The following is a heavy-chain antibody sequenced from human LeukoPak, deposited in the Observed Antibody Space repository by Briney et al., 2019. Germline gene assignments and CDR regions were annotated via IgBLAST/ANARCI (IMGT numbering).Heavy chain of an antibody. CDR1: GGSISSGGYS. J-gene: IGHJ4*01. D-gene: IGHD1-26*01. CDR2: IFHTGST. V-gene: IGHV4-30-2*01. CDR3: ARGGVGYFDY. Sequence: SETLSLTCAVSGGSISSGGYSWSWIRQPPGKGLDWIGYIFHTGSTYYNPSLKSRVTISMDTSKNQFSLKLTSVAAADTAVYYCARGGVGYFDYWGHGSLVTVSS.